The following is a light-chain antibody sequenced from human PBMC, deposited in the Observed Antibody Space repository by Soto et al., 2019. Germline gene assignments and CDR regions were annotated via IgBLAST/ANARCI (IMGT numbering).Light chain of an antibody. Sequence: QSVLTQPPSVSGAPGQRVTISCTGSSSNIGAGYDVHWYHQLPGTAPKLLIYGNSNRPSGVPDRFSGSKSGTSASLAITGLQAEDEADYYCQSYDISLSLVFGGGTQLTVL. CDR3: QSYDISLSLV. J-gene: IGLJ2*01. V-gene: IGLV1-40*01. CDR1: SSNIGAGYD. CDR2: GNS.